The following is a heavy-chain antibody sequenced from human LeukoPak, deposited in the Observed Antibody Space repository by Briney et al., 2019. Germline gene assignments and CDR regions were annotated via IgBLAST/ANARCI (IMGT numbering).Heavy chain of an antibody. CDR3: ARVLHSGSYEKNYYYYMDV. CDR1: GFTFSDYY. Sequence: PGGSLRLSCAASGFTFSDYYMSWIRQAPGKGLEWVSYISSSGSTIYYADSVKGRFTISRDNAKNSLYLQMNSLRAEDTAVYYCARVLHSGSYEKNYYYYMDVWGKGTTVTISS. J-gene: IGHJ6*03. D-gene: IGHD3-10*01. V-gene: IGHV3-11*01. CDR2: ISSSGSTI.